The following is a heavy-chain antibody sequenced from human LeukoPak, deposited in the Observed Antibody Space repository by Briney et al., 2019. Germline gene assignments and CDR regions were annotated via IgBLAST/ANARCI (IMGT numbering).Heavy chain of an antibody. V-gene: IGHV5-51*01. J-gene: IGHJ4*02. Sequence: GESLKISCKGSGYSFTSYWIGWVRQMPGKGLEWMGIIYPGDSDTGYRPSFQGQVTISAEKSIRTAYLQWSSLKASDTAMYYCARSYCSSTSCYSYWGQGTLVTVSS. D-gene: IGHD2-2*01. CDR3: ARSYCSSTSCYSY. CDR2: IYPGDSDT. CDR1: GYSFTSYW.